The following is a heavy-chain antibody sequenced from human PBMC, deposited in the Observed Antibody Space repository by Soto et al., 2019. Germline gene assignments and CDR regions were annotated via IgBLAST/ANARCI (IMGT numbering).Heavy chain of an antibody. CDR3: TRLGSYDV. J-gene: IGHJ6*02. V-gene: IGHV3-73*01. CDR1: GFTFSGSA. D-gene: IGHD1-26*01. CDR2: IRSKANSYAT. Sequence: EVQLVESGGGLVQPGGSLKLSCAASGFTFSGSAMHWVRQASGKGLEWVGRIRSKANSYATAYAASVKGRFTISRDDSKNTAYLQMNSLKTEETAVYYCTRLGSYDVWGQGTTVTVSS.